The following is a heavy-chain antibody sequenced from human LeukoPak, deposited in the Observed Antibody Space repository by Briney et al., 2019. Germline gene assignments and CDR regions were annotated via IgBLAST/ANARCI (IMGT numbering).Heavy chain of an antibody. Sequence: PGASLQISCKGSGSTFTSYWIGWGRQLPGKGLEWMGIIYPGDSDTRYSPSFQGQVTISADKPISTPSLHCSTLKASDTATYYCARSLATVGATKWGQGTPVTVSS. CDR3: ARSLATVGATK. CDR2: IYPGDSDT. CDR1: GSTFTSYW. D-gene: IGHD1-26*01. V-gene: IGHV5-51*01. J-gene: IGHJ4*02.